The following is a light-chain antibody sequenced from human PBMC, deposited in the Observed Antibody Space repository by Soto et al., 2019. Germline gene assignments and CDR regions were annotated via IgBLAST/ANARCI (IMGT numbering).Light chain of an antibody. J-gene: IGLJ2*01. Sequence: QSVLTQSPSASASLGASVKLTCTLSSGHDNQAITWHQQQPEKGPRYLMKVNSDGSHSKGDGIPDRFSGSSSGAERYLTISSLQSGDEADYYCQTCGRGSFFGGGTKLTVL. CDR2: VNSDGSH. CDR1: SGHDNQA. CDR3: QTCGRGSF. V-gene: IGLV4-69*01.